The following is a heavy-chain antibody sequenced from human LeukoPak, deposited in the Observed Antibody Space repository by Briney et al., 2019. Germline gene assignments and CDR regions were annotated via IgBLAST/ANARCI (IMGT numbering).Heavy chain of an antibody. J-gene: IGHJ5*02. CDR1: GYTFTSYG. CDR2: ISAYNGNT. D-gene: IGHD1-1*01. Sequence: ASVKVSCKASGYTFTSYGISRVRQAPGQGLEWMGWISAYNGNTNYAQKLQGRVTMTTDTSTSTAYMELRSLRSDDTAVYYCARVRPRYNWNDGINWFDPWGQGTLVTVSS. CDR3: ARVRPRYNWNDGINWFDP. V-gene: IGHV1-18*04.